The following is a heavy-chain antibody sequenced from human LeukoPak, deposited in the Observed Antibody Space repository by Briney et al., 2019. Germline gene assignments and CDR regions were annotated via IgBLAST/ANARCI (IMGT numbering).Heavy chain of an antibody. CDR3: ARLAGGSYSDY. CDR2: ISSSSSYI. V-gene: IGHV3-21*01. CDR1: GFTFSSYS. J-gene: IGHJ4*02. Sequence: GGSLRLSCAASGFTFSSYSMNWVRQAPGKGLEWVSSISSSSSYIYYADSVKGRFTISRDNSKNTLYLQMGSLRAEDMAVYYCARLAGGSYSDYWGQGTLVTVSS. D-gene: IGHD1-26*01.